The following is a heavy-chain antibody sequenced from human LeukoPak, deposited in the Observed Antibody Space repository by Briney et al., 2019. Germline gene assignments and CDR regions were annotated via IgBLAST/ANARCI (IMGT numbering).Heavy chain of an antibody. D-gene: IGHD3-22*01. CDR3: VRAVEHYYDSRGYAVDY. Sequence: PGGSLRLFCAASGFTFARYCVIWVRRAPGKGLVWVSSISCSSRHIYYADSVTRRFNNSRHDDKHCLYLPMNAVSAEDTAVYYCVRAVEHYYDSRGYAVDYWGRGPLVTVS. CDR1: GFTFARYC. V-gene: IGHV3-21*01. CDR2: ISCSSRHI. J-gene: IGHJ4*02.